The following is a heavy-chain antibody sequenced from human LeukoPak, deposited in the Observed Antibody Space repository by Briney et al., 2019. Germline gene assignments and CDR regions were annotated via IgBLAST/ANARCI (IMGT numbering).Heavy chain of an antibody. CDR1: GGTFSSYA. CDR2: IIPILSIA. CDR3: ARDSRITMIHGAFDV. J-gene: IGHJ3*01. V-gene: IGHV1-69*04. Sequence: SVKVSCKASGGTFSSYAISWVRQAPGQGLEWMGRIIPILSIANYAQKFQGRVTITADKSTSTAYMELSSLRSEDTAVYYCARDSRITMIHGAFDVWGQGTMVTVSS. D-gene: IGHD3-22*01.